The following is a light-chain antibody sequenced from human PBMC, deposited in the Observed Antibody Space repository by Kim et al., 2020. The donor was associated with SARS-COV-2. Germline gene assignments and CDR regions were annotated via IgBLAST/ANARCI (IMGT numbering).Light chain of an antibody. J-gene: IGKJ1*01. CDR1: SSIGIT. V-gene: IGKV3-11*01. CDR3: QQHSKWPPAPS. Sequence: GEEAALSGRTSSSIGITFAWAQHTQSQAPGLMLYNAAIKATGIPVKYSGSGSGTDFTLTITSLGPEDFAISFCQQHSKWPPAPSFGEGTKVDIK. CDR2: NAA.